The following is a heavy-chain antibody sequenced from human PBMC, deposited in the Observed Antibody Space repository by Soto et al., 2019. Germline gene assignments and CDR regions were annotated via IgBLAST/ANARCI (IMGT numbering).Heavy chain of an antibody. V-gene: IGHV3-23*01. Sequence: EVQLLESGGGLVQPGGSLRLSCAASGFTFSSYAMSWVRQAPGKGLEWVSDISGSGGSTYFADSVKGRFTISRDNSKNRRYLQMNSLSAEDTAVYYCEKEGGPVTKLVAYWGQGTLVTVSS. CDR3: EKEGGPVTKLVAY. CDR2: ISGSGGST. J-gene: IGHJ4*02. D-gene: IGHD4-17*01. CDR1: GFTFSSYA.